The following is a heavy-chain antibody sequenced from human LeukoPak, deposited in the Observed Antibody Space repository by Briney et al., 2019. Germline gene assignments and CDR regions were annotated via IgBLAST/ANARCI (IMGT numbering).Heavy chain of an antibody. Sequence: GASVKVSCKASGYTFKTDGVSWVRQAPGQGLEWMGWIGAYDGNTKYAEKLQDRVTMTIEKSTGTAYLELRSLRSDDTAVYYCARVRYSGSEYYFDYWGQGTLVTVSS. CDR3: ARVRYSGSEYYFDY. D-gene: IGHD5-12*01. J-gene: IGHJ4*02. CDR1: GYTFKTDG. CDR2: IGAYDGNT. V-gene: IGHV1-18*01.